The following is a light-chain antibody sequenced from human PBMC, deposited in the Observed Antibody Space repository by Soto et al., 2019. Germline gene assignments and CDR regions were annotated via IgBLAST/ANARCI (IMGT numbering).Light chain of an antibody. CDR1: SSNIGNNY. Sequence: QSVLTQPPSVSAAPGQKVTISCSGSSSNIGNNYVSWYQQLPGTAPKLLIYDNNNRPSGIPDRFSGSKSGTSATLGITGLQTGDEADYYCGTWDTSLSAAVFGGGTQLTVL. CDR2: DNN. J-gene: IGLJ7*01. V-gene: IGLV1-51*01. CDR3: GTWDTSLSAAV.